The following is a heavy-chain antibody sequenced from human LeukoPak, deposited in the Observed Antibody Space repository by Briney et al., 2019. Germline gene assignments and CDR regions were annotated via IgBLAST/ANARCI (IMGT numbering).Heavy chain of an antibody. V-gene: IGHV3-21*01. J-gene: IGHJ4*02. CDR3: ARARSYDSRDLDY. CDR1: GFIFSSHN. Sequence: GGSLRLSCAASGFIFSSHNMNWVRQAPGKGLEWVSCISSSSSYIYYADSVKGRFTMSRDNAKNSLYLQMNSLRAEDTAVYYCARARSYDSRDLDYWGQGTLVTVSS. CDR2: ISSSSSYI. D-gene: IGHD5-12*01.